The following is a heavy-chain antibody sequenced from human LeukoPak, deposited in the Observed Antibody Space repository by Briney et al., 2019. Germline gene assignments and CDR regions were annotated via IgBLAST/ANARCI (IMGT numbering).Heavy chain of an antibody. V-gene: IGHV3-21*01. CDR1: GFTFDDYA. CDR2: ISSSSSYI. CDR3: ARESITIFGVVTN. D-gene: IGHD3-3*01. J-gene: IGHJ4*02. Sequence: GGSLRLSCAASGFTFDDYAMHRVRQAPGKGLEWVSSISSSSSYIYYADSVKGRFTISRDNAKNSLYLQMNSLRAEDTAVYYCARESITIFGVVTNWGQGTLVTVSS.